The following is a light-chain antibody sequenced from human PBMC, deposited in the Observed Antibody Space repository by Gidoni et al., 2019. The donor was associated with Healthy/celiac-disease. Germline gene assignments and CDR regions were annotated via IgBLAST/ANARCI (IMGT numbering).Light chain of an antibody. Sequence: EIVLTQSPATLSLSPGERATLSCRASQSVSSYLAWYQQKPGQAPRLLIYDAPNRATGIPARFSGSGSGTDFTLTISSLEPEDFAVYYCQRRSNWPPWTFXQXTKVEIK. CDR2: DAP. J-gene: IGKJ1*01. CDR3: QRRSNWPPWT. CDR1: QSVSSY. V-gene: IGKV3-11*01.